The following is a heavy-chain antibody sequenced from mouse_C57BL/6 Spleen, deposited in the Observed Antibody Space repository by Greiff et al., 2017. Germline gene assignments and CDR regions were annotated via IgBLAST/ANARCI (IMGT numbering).Heavy chain of an antibody. CDR3: ARNIYYGSSYWYFDV. V-gene: IGHV1-76*01. D-gene: IGHD1-1*01. CDR2: IYPGSGNT. J-gene: IGHJ1*03. Sequence: QVQLKQSGAELVRPGASVKLSCKASGYTFTDYYINWVKQRPGQGLEWIARIYPGSGNTYYNEKFKGKATLTAEKSSSTAYMQLSSLTSEDSAVYFCARNIYYGSSYWYFDVWGTGTTVTVSS. CDR1: GYTFTDYY.